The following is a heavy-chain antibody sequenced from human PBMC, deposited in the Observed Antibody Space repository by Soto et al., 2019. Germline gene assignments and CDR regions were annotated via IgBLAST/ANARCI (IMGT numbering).Heavy chain of an antibody. CDR1: GYTFTGYY. CDR2: INPNSGGT. Sequence: ASVKVSCKASGYTFTGYYMHRVRQAPGQGLEWMGWINPNSGGTNYAQKFQGWVTMTRDTSISTAYMELSRLRSDDTAVYYCARDLVGYSYGPYYYYGMDVWGQGTTVTVSS. CDR3: ARDLVGYSYGPYYYYGMDV. D-gene: IGHD5-18*01. V-gene: IGHV1-2*04. J-gene: IGHJ6*02.